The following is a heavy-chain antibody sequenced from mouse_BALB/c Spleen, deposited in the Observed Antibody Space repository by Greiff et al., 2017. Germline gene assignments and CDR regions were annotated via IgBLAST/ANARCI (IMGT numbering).Heavy chain of an antibody. V-gene: IGHV2-9*02. CDR1: GFSLTSYG. CDR3: ARGGYGAFAY. Sequence: VQRVESGPGLVAPSQSLSITCTVSGFSLTSYGVHWVRQPPGKGLEWLGVIWAGGSTNYNSALMSRLSISKDNSKSQVFLKMNSLQTDDTAMYYCARGGYGAFAYWGQGTLVTVSA. J-gene: IGHJ3*01. CDR2: IWAGGST. D-gene: IGHD1-2*01.